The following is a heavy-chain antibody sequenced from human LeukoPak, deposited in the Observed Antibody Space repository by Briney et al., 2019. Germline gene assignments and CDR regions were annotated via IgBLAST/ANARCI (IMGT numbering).Heavy chain of an antibody. CDR2: ISHDGNT. V-gene: IGHV4-34*01. CDR1: GESFSDYY. J-gene: IGHJ4*02. CDR3: ARRRDWNDVLDS. D-gene: IGHD1-1*01. Sequence: PWETLSLTCAVYGESFSDYYWSWIRQPPEKGLEWIGQISHDGNTNYTPSLKSRVTLSTDKSKNQFSLRLTSVTTADTAIYYCARRRDWNDVLDSWGQGTPVTVSS.